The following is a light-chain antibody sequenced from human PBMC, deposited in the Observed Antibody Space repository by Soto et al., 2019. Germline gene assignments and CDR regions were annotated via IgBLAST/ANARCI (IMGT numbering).Light chain of an antibody. V-gene: IGKV1-5*03. CDR1: QTISNW. Sequence: DIQMTQSPSTLSASVGDRVTITCRASQTISNWLAWYQQKPGKAPKLLIYKASSLESGVPSRFSGSGSGTDFNFTISSLQPEDFATYYCLQSYSTPPWTFGQGTKADIK. J-gene: IGKJ1*01. CDR3: LQSYSTPPWT. CDR2: KAS.